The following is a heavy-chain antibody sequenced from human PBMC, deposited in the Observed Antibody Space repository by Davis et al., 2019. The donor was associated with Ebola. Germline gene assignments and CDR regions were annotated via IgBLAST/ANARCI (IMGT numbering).Heavy chain of an antibody. Sequence: AASVKVSCKASGYTFTNYGITWVRQAPGQGLEWMGWINPHNGNTNYAQNVQGRVTMTTDTSTSTAYMEVGSLRSDDTAVYYCARSPSWAGPRRVEYYYGMDVWGQGTTVTVSS. J-gene: IGHJ6*02. CDR2: INPHNGNT. D-gene: IGHD6-19*01. CDR3: ARSPSWAGPRRVEYYYGMDV. CDR1: GYTFTNYG. V-gene: IGHV1-18*04.